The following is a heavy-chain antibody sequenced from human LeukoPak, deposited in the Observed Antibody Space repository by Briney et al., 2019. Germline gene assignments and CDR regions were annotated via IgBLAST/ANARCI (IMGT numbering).Heavy chain of an antibody. Sequence: PGGSLRLSCAAPGFTFSNAWMSWVRQAPGKGLDWVGRIKSKTYGETTDYAAPVKGRFTISRDDSENTLYLQMNSLKTEDTAVYYCTTDPWHGDFNYWGQGTLVTVSS. CDR1: GFTFSNAW. D-gene: IGHD4-17*01. J-gene: IGHJ4*02. CDR3: TTDPWHGDFNY. CDR2: IKSKTYGETT. V-gene: IGHV3-15*01.